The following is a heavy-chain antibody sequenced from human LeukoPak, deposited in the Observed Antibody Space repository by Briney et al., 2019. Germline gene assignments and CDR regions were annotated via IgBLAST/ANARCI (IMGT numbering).Heavy chain of an antibody. CDR1: DGSISNYH. Sequence: SETLSLTCSVSDGSISNYHWSWIRQPPGKGLEWIGYIYYSGSTYYNPSLKSRVTISVDTSKNQFSLKLSSVTAADTAVYYCAREVVATANYYYYYGMDVWGKGTTVTVSS. CDR2: IYYSGST. J-gene: IGHJ6*04. CDR3: AREVVATANYYYYYGMDV. V-gene: IGHV4-59*12. D-gene: IGHD5-12*01.